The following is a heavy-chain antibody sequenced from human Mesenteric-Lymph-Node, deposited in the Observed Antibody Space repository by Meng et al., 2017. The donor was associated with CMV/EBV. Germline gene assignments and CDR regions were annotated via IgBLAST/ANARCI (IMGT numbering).Heavy chain of an antibody. J-gene: IGHJ4*02. Sequence: GSLRLSCTVSGGSISSYYWSWIRQPPGKGLEWIGYIYDSGSTNYNPSLKSRVTISVDTSKNQFSLKLSSVTAADTAVYYCATAPIYQLPDYWDQGTLVTVSS. CDR1: GGSISSYY. D-gene: IGHD2-2*01. CDR2: IYDSGST. CDR3: ATAPIYQLPDY. V-gene: IGHV4-59*01.